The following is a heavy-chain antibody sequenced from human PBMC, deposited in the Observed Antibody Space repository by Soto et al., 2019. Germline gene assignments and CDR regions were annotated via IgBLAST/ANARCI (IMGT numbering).Heavy chain of an antibody. CDR1: GGSISRGGYS. CDR2: IYHSGST. CDR3: ARVPGP. Sequence: SETLSLPCAVSGGSISRGGYSWSWTRQPPGKGLEWIGYIYHSGSTYYNPSLKSRVTISVDRSKNQFSLKLSSVTAADTAVYYCARVPGPWGQGTLVTVS. D-gene: IGHD7-27*01. V-gene: IGHV4-30-2*01. J-gene: IGHJ5*02.